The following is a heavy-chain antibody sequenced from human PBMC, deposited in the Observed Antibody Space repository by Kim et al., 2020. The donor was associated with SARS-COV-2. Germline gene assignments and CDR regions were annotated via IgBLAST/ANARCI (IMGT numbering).Heavy chain of an antibody. J-gene: IGHJ6*02. CDR2: IYSGGST. Sequence: GGSLRLSCAASGFTVSSNYMSWVRQAPGKGLEWVSVIYSGGSTYYADSVKGRFTISRDNSKNTLYLQMNSLRAEDTAVYYCARTRLQSITGTARDGMDVWGQGTTVTVSS. D-gene: IGHD1-20*01. CDR1: GFTVSSNY. CDR3: ARTRLQSITGTARDGMDV. V-gene: IGHV3-66*01.